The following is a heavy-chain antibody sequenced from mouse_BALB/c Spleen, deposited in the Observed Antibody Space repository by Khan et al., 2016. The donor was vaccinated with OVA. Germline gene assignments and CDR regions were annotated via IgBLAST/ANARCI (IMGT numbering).Heavy chain of an antibody. J-gene: IGHJ2*01. V-gene: IGHV9-2-1*01. Sequence: QIQLVQSGPELKKPGETVKISCKASGYTFTDYAMHWVKQAPGKGLKWMGWINTQTGEPTYADDFKGRFAFSLETSASTASLLINNLTNEDTATYVCARDGNDSMDYWGQGTTLTVSS. CDR2: INTQTGEP. D-gene: IGHD2-2*01. CDR3: ARDGNDSMDY. CDR1: GYTFTDYA.